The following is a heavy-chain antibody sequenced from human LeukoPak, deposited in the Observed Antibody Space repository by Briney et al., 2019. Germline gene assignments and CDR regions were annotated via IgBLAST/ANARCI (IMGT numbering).Heavy chain of an antibody. CDR3: VKSRGDSGGYYFDY. V-gene: IGHV3-48*03. Sequence: GGSLRLSCAASGFTFSSYEMNWVRQAPGKGLEWVSYISSSGSTIYYADSVKGRFTISRDNAKNSLYLQMNSLRAEDMALYYCVKSRGDSGGYYFDYWGQGTLVTVSS. CDR2: ISSSGSTI. CDR1: GFTFSSYE. J-gene: IGHJ4*02. D-gene: IGHD3-22*01.